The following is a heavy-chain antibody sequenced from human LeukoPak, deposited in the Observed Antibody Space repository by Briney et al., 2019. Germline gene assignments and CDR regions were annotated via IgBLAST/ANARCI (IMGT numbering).Heavy chain of an antibody. J-gene: IGHJ6*03. V-gene: IGHV3-21*01. CDR2: ISSDLTYI. CDR3: VGGGGVYSYYYYMDV. Sequence: PGGSLRLSCAASGFTYSTYSMNWARHAPGKGLGWLSSISSDLTYIKYADSVLGRFTISRDNAKKSLYLQMNSLMAEDTAVYYCVGGGGVYSYYYYMDVWGTGTTVTVSS. CDR1: GFTYSTYS. D-gene: IGHD3-16*01.